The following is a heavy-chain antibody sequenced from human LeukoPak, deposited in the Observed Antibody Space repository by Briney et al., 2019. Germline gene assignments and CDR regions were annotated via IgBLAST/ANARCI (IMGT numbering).Heavy chain of an antibody. CDR3: ARNRDSNYVDYSDY. CDR1: GGSISSYY. Sequence: SETLSLTCTVSGGSISSYYWSWIRQPPGKGLEWIGYIYYSGSTNYNPSLKSRVTISVDTSKNQFSLKLSSVTAADTAVYYCARNRDSNYVDYSDYWGQGTLVTVSS. CDR2: IYYSGST. V-gene: IGHV4-59*01. J-gene: IGHJ4*02. D-gene: IGHD4-11*01.